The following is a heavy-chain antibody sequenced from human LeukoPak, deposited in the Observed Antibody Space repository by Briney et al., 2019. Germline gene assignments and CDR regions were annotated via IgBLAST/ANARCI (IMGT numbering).Heavy chain of an antibody. CDR2: ISGSGGST. D-gene: IGHD6-19*01. CDR3: ARDLMGMAGTGYYYYYMDV. Sequence: GGSLRLSCAASGFTFSSYAMSWVRQAPGKGLEWVSAISGSGGSTYYADSVKGRFTISRDNSKNTLYLQMNSLRAEDTAVYYCARDLMGMAGTGYYYYYMDVWGKGTTVTVSS. J-gene: IGHJ6*03. CDR1: GFTFSSYA. V-gene: IGHV3-23*01.